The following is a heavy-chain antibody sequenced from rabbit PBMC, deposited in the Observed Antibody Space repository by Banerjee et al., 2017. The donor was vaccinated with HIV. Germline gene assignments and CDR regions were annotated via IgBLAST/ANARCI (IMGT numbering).Heavy chain of an antibody. Sequence: QSLEESGGDLVKPGASLTLTCTASGFSFSSSYWICWVRQAPGKGLQLIACIYVGSNVSTYYASWAKGRFTISKTSSTTVTLQMTSLTAADTATYFCARDLTGVIGWNFNLWGPGTLVTVS. J-gene: IGHJ4*01. CDR2: IYVGSNVST. D-gene: IGHD1-1*01. CDR3: ARDLTGVIGWNFNL. V-gene: IGHV1S40*01. CDR1: GFSFSSSYW.